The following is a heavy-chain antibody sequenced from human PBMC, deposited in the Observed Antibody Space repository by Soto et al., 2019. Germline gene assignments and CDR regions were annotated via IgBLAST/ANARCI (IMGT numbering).Heavy chain of an antibody. J-gene: IGHJ5*02. D-gene: IGHD5-18*01. Sequence: PGGSLRLSCAASGFTFSNYAMSWVRQAPGKGLEWVSAISGSGGSTYYADSVKGRFTISRDNSKNTLYLQMNSLRAEDTAVYYCAKDGIQLWSFYNWFDPWGQGTLVTVSS. CDR3: AKDGIQLWSFYNWFDP. CDR2: ISGSGGST. CDR1: GFTFSNYA. V-gene: IGHV3-23*01.